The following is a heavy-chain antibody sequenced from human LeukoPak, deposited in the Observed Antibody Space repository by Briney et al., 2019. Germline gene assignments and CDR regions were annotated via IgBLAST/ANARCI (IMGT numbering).Heavy chain of an antibody. CDR1: GYTFTGYY. CDR3: AREEPGGGSPALLDY. CDR2: ISAYNGNT. J-gene: IGHJ4*02. Sequence: ASVKVSCKASGYTFTGYYMHWVRQAPGQGLEWMGWISAYNGNTNYAQKLQGRVTMTTDTSTSTAYMELRSLRSDDTAVYYCAREEPGGGSPALLDYWGLGTLVTVSS. D-gene: IGHD1-26*01. V-gene: IGHV1-18*04.